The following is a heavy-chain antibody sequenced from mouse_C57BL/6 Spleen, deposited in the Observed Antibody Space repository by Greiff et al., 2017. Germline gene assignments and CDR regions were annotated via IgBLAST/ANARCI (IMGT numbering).Heavy chain of an antibody. Sequence: QVQLQQSGPELVKPGASVKISCKASGYAFSSSWMNWVKQRPGKGLEWIGRIYPGDGGTNYNGKFKGKATLTADKSSSTAYMQLSSLTSEDSAVCISARMVAFDYWGQGATLTVSS. CDR3: ARMVAFDY. D-gene: IGHD1-1*02. CDR2: IYPGDGGT. CDR1: GYAFSSSW. V-gene: IGHV1-82*01. J-gene: IGHJ2*01.